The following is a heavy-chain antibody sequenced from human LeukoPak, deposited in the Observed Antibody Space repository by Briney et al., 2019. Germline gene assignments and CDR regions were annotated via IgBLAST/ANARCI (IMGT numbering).Heavy chain of an antibody. CDR2: INHSGTT. CDR3: AKGGNYDSSSGYMDV. V-gene: IGHV4-34*01. J-gene: IGHJ6*03. CDR1: GGSFSDYY. D-gene: IGHD3-22*01. Sequence: PSETLSLTCVVYGGSFSDYYWTWVRQPPGKGLEWIGEINHSGTTMYNPSPKSRVTISIHTSNNQFSLKLNSMTAADTAVYYCAKGGNYDSSSGYMDVWGKGTTVTVSS.